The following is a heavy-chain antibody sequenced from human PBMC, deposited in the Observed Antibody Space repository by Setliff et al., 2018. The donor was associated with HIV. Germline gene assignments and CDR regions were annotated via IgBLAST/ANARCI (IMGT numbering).Heavy chain of an antibody. Sequence: GESLKISCKGSGDSFSNYWIAWVRQVPGKGLEWMGIIYPDDSGTRYSPSFQGHVTISADKSINTAYVQWSSLEASDTAVYYCAALPTTMIIVGSYESWGQGTLVTVSS. CDR1: GDSFSNYW. D-gene: IGHD3-22*01. CDR3: AALPTTMIIVGSYES. V-gene: IGHV5-51*01. CDR2: IYPDDSGT. J-gene: IGHJ5*02.